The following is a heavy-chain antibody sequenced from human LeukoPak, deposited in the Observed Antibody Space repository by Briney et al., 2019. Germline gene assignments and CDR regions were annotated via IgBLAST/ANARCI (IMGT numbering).Heavy chain of an antibody. Sequence: GGSLRLSCAASGFTFSSYGMHWVRQAPGKGMEWVAFIRYDGSNKYYADSVKGRFTISRDNSKNTLYLQMNSLRAEDTAVYYCAKSLAGAAAGMDYWGQGTLVTVSS. D-gene: IGHD6-13*01. CDR2: IRYDGSNK. CDR1: GFTFSSYG. V-gene: IGHV3-30*02. J-gene: IGHJ4*02. CDR3: AKSLAGAAAGMDY.